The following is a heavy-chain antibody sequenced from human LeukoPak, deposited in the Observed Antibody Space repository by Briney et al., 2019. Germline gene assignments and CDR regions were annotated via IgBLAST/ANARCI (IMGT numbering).Heavy chain of an antibody. V-gene: IGHV4-39*01. D-gene: IGHD6-19*01. CDR1: GVSISSSSYY. Sequence: SETLSLTCTVSGVSISSSSYYWGWIRQPPGKGLEWIGSIYYSGSTYYNPSLKSRVTISVDTSKNQFSLKLSSVTAADTAVYYCARAWRRIAVAGRTFDIWGQGTMVTVSS. CDR3: ARAWRRIAVAGRTFDI. CDR2: IYYSGST. J-gene: IGHJ3*02.